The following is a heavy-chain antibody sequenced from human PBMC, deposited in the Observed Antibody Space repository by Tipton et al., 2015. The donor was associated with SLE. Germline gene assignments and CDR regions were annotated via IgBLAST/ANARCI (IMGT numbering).Heavy chain of an antibody. D-gene: IGHD2-15*01. J-gene: IGHJ2*01. CDR2: IYFAGSS. CDR1: GGSISSHF. CDR3: ARTKSSGAVGWYFDL. V-gene: IGHV4-59*11. Sequence: LRLSCTVSGGSISSHFWTWIRQPPGKGLEWIGDIYFAGSSKYNPSLKSRVTISVDTSKNQFSLRLSSVTAADTAVYYCARTKSSGAVGWYFDLWGRGTLVTVSS.